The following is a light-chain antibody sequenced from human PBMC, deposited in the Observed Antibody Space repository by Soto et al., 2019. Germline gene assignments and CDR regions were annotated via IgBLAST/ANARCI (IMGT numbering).Light chain of an antibody. J-gene: IGLJ2*01. CDR3: SPYTAESTLDVV. CDR1: SSDGDS. V-gene: IGLV2-14*01. CDR2: EVT. Sequence: SALTQPASVSGSPGQSITISCSGTSSDGDSVSWYQQHPGKAPKLIIYEVTNRPSGVSNRFSGSKSDYTASLTISGLPAEEEADHYCSPYTAESTLDVVFGGGTKVTVL.